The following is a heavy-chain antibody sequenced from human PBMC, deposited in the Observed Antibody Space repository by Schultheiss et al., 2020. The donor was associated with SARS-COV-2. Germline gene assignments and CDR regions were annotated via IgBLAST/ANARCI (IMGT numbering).Heavy chain of an antibody. CDR3: AVYCSSTSCYNRDYGMDV. CDR2: TIPVFGTP. J-gene: IGHJ6*02. D-gene: IGHD2-2*02. CDR1: GGTFSKYS. V-gene: IGHV1-69*13. Sequence: SVKVSCKASGGTFSKYSISWVRQAPGQGLEWMGGTIPVFGTPTYAQKFQGRVTITADESTSTAYLELSSLRSEDTAVYYCAVYCSSTSCYNRDYGMDVWGQGTTVTVSS.